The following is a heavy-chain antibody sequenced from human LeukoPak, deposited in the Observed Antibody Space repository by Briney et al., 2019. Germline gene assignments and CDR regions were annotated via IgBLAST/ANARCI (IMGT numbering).Heavy chain of an antibody. Sequence: SETLSLTCTVFGYSISSGYYWSWIRQPPGKGLEWIGSIYYSGSTYYNPSLKSRVTISVDTSKNHFSLKLYSVTAADTAVYYCARAALRTPLTYFDYWGQGTLVTVSS. CDR2: IYYSGST. D-gene: IGHD5-12*01. J-gene: IGHJ4*02. V-gene: IGHV4-38-2*02. CDR1: GYSISSGYY. CDR3: ARAALRTPLTYFDY.